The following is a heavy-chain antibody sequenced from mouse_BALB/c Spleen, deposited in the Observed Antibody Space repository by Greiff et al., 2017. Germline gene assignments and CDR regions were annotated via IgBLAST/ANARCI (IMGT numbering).Heavy chain of an antibody. Sequence: VQLQQSGPGLVQPSQSLSITCTVSGFSLTSYGVHWVRQSPGKGLEWLGVIWSGGSTDYNAAFISRLSISKDNSKSQVFFKMNSLQADDTAIYYCARNWYGSSAWFAYWGQGTLVTVSA. CDR1: GFSLTSYG. V-gene: IGHV2-4-1*01. J-gene: IGHJ3*01. CDR3: ARNWYGSSAWFAY. CDR2: IWSGGST. D-gene: IGHD1-1*01.